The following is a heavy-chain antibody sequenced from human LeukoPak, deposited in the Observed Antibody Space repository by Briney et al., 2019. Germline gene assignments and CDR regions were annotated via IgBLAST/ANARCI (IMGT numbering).Heavy chain of an antibody. CDR2: ISSSSSTI. D-gene: IGHD3-3*01. V-gene: IGHV3-48*01. CDR3: ARLIVGRFPLYYYYMDV. CDR1: GFTFSSYG. Sequence: PGGSLRLSRAASGFTFSSYGMNWVRQAPGKGLEWVSYISSSSSTIYYADSVKGRFTISRDNAKNSLYLQMNSLRAEDTAVYYCARLIVGRFPLYYYYMDVWGKGTTVTVSS. J-gene: IGHJ6*03.